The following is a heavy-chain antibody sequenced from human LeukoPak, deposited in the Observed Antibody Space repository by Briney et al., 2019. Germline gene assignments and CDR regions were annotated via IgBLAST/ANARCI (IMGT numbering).Heavy chain of an antibody. CDR1: GFTFSSYS. J-gene: IGHJ6*02. V-gene: IGHV3-21*01. D-gene: IGHD4-11*01. CDR3: ARDHGAVTRNYYYYGMDV. Sequence: GGSLRLSCAASGFTFSSYSMNWVRQAPGKGLEWVSSISSSSSYIYYADSVKGRFTISRDNAKNSLYLQMNSLRAEDTAVYYCARDHGAVTRNYYYYGMDVWGQGTTVTVSS. CDR2: ISSSSSYI.